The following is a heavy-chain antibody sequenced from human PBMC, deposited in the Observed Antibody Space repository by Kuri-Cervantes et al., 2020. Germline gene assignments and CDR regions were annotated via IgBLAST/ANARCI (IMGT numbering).Heavy chain of an antibody. CDR1: GFTFDDYA. CDR3: ARIKSSSTQYYYYYYMDV. J-gene: IGHJ6*03. Sequence: SLRLSCAASGFTFDDYAMHWVRQAPGKGLEWVSGISWNSGSIGYADSVKGRFTISRDNAKNSLYLQMNSLRAEDTAVYYCARIKSSSTQYYYYYYMDVWGKGTTVTVSS. CDR2: ISWNSGSI. V-gene: IGHV3-9*01. D-gene: IGHD6-6*01.